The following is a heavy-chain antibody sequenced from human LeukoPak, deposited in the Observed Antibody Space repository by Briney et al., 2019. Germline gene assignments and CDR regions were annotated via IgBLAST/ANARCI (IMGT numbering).Heavy chain of an antibody. CDR3: ARDDGGLGEFYY. D-gene: IGHD3-16*01. Sequence: SETLSLTCTVSGDSISSGGYHWNWIRQPPGKGLEWIGYIYYSGSTNYNPSLKSRVTISVDTSKNQFSLKLSSVTAADTAVYYCARDDGGLGEFYYWGQGTLVTVSS. V-gene: IGHV4-61*08. CDR2: IYYSGST. CDR1: GDSISSGGYH. J-gene: IGHJ4*02.